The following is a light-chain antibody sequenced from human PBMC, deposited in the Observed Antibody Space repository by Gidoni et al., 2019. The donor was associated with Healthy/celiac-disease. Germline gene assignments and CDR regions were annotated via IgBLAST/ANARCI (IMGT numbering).Light chain of an antibody. V-gene: IGKV1-33*01. CDR2: DTA. J-gene: IGKJ4*01. Sequence: DIQMTQSPSSLSASDGDRVTITCQASQDISNYLNWYQQKPGKAPKLLIYDTANLETGVPSRCSGSGAWTDFTFTNSSRQPEDIATYYCQQYDNLPPLTFGGGTKVEIK. CDR3: QQYDNLPPLT. CDR1: QDISNY.